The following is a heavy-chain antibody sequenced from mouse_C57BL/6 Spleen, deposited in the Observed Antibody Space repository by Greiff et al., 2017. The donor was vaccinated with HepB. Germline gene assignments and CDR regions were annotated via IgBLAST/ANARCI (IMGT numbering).Heavy chain of an antibody. CDR2: IYPGSGNT. J-gene: IGHJ4*01. CDR3: ARALNLYYYAMDY. V-gene: IGHV1-76*01. D-gene: IGHD6-1*01. CDR1: GYTFTDYY. Sequence: VQLQQSGAELVRPGASVKLSCKASGYTFTDYYINWVKQRPGQGLEWIARIYPGSGNTYYNEKFKGKATLTAEKSSSTAYMQLSSLTSEDSAVYFCARALNLYYYAMDYWGQGTSVTVSS.